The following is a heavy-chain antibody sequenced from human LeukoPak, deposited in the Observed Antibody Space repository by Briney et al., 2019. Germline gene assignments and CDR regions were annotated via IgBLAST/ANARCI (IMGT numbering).Heavy chain of an antibody. D-gene: IGHD5-12*01. CDR1: GYTFTSYD. CDR3: ARESPDGGYSGYVV. V-gene: IGHV1-8*01. J-gene: IGHJ3*01. Sequence: GASVKVSCKASGYTFTSYDINSVRQATGQGLEWMGWMNPNSGNTGYAQKFQGRVTMTRNTSISTAYMELSSLRSEDTAVYYCARESPDGGYSGYVVWGQGTMVTVSS. CDR2: MNPNSGNT.